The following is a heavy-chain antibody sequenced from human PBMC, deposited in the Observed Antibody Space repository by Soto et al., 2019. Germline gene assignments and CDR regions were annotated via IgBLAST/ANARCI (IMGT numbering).Heavy chain of an antibody. J-gene: IGHJ5*02. CDR1: GFSLSTSGVG. Sequence: QITLKESGPTLVKPTQTLTLTCTFSGFSLSTSGVGVGWIRQPPGKALEWLALIYWDDDKRYSPSLKSRLTITKDTSKNQVVITMTNMDPVDTATYYCAHTSYYDFWSGYYPNWFDPWGQGTLVTVSS. V-gene: IGHV2-5*02. D-gene: IGHD3-3*01. CDR2: IYWDDDK. CDR3: AHTSYYDFWSGYYPNWFDP.